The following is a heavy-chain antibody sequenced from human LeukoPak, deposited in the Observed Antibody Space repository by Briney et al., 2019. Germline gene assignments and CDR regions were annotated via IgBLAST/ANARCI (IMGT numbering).Heavy chain of an antibody. Sequence: ASVKVSCKASGYTFTSYDINWVRQATGQGLEWTGWMNPNSGNTGYAQKFQGRVTMTRNTSISTAYMELSSLRSEDTAVYYCARAGQKGGSSGYYLDYWGQGTLVTVSS. CDR2: MNPNSGNT. CDR1: GYTFTSYD. V-gene: IGHV1-8*01. CDR3: ARAGQKGGSSGYYLDY. J-gene: IGHJ4*02. D-gene: IGHD3-22*01.